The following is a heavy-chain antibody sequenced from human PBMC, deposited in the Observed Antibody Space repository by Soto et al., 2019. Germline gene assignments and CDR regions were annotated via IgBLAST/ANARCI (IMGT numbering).Heavy chain of an antibody. J-gene: IGHJ5*02. CDR2: IYYSGST. Sequence: QVQLQESSPGLVKPSETLSLTCTVSGGSISSYYWSWIRQPPGKGLEWIGYIYYSGSTNYNPSLKSRVTISVDTSKIQFSLKLSSVTAADTAVYYCARGVVVVAATTWFDPWGQGTLVTVSS. CDR1: GGSISSYY. CDR3: ARGVVVVAATTWFDP. V-gene: IGHV4-59*01. D-gene: IGHD2-15*01.